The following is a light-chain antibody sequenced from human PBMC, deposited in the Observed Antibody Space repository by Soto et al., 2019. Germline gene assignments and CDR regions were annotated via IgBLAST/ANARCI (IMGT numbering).Light chain of an antibody. J-gene: IGLJ3*02. V-gene: IGLV1-44*01. CDR3: AAWDDSLNAGL. Sequence: QSVLTQPPSASGTPGQRVSISCSGSSSNIGTNTVNWYQQLPGTAPKLLMFGNDQRPSGVPDRFSGSRSGTSASLAIGGLQSEDEADYYCAAWDDSLNAGLFGGGTKLTVL. CDR2: GND. CDR1: SSNIGTNT.